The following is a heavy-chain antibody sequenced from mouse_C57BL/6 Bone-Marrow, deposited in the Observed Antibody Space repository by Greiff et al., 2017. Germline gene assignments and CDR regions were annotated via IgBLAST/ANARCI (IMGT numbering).Heavy chain of an antibody. Sequence: EVMLVESGGGLVKPGGSLKLSCAASGFTFSSYTMSWVRQTPEKRLQWVAAISGGGGNTYYPDSVKGRFTISRDNDNNILVLQMSSLRSEETALYYCSRQVTTVLATKYFDVWGTGTTVTVSS. CDR2: ISGGGGNT. D-gene: IGHD1-1*01. J-gene: IGHJ1*03. V-gene: IGHV5-9*01. CDR3: SRQVTTVLATKYFDV. CDR1: GFTFSSYT.